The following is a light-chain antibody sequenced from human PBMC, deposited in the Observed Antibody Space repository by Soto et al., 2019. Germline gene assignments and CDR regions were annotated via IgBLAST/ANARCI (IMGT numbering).Light chain of an antibody. J-gene: IGLJ1*01. CDR1: SSDVGGYTY. V-gene: IGLV2-14*01. CDR2: DVS. CDR3: SSYTTSNTRQIV. Sequence: QSALTQPASVSGSPGQAITISCTGTSSDVGGYTYVSWYQQHPGKAPKFIIYDVSNRPSGVSNRFSGSKSGNTASLTISGLQAEDEDDYYCSSYTTSNTRQIVFGTGTKLTVL.